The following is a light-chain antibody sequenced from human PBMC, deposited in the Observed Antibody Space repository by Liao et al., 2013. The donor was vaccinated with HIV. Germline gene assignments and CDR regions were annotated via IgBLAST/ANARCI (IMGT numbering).Light chain of an antibody. V-gene: IGLV3-1*01. Sequence: SYELTQPPSVSVSPGQTASITCSGDKLGDKYACWYQQKPGQSPVLVIYQDSKRPSGIPERFSGSNSGNTATLTISGTQAMDEADYYCQAWDSSTGVFGEGPRLTVL. CDR3: QAWDSSTGV. J-gene: IGLJ3*02. CDR1: KLGDKY. CDR2: QDS.